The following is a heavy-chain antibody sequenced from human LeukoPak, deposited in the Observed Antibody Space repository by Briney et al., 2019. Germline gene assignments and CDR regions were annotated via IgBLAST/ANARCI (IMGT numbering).Heavy chain of an antibody. V-gene: IGHV1-18*01. D-gene: IGHD3-10*01. Sequence: ASVKVSCKASGYTFTSYGISWVRQAPGQGLEWMGCITVYNGNTKYAQELQGRVTMTTDTSTSTAYMELRSLRSDDTAVYYCARDQGYYYGWGTSGDYWGQGTLVTVSS. J-gene: IGHJ4*02. CDR3: ARDQGYYYGWGTSGDY. CDR1: GYTFTSYG. CDR2: ITVYNGNT.